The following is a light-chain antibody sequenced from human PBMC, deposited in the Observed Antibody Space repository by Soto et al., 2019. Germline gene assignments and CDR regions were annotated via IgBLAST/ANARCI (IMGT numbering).Light chain of an antibody. CDR3: GSWDSSLSAYV. CDR2: DNN. Sequence: QSVLTQPPSVSAAPGQKVTISCSGSNSNIGNNFVSWYQQLPGTAPKLLIYDNNKRPSGIPDRLSGSKSGTSATLGITGLQTGDEADYYCGSWDSSLSAYVFGPGTQLTVL. CDR1: NSNIGNNF. V-gene: IGLV1-51*01. J-gene: IGLJ7*01.